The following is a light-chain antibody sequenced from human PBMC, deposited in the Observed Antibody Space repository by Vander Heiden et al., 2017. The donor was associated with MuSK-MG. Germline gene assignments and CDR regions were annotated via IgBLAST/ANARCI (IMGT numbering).Light chain of an antibody. CDR3: MQDLQPWT. V-gene: IGKV2-28*01. CDR2: LGS. Sequence: DIVMTQSPLSLHVTHGDPPSIACRSSHSLLLRNGYNNLDWYLQKPGQSPQLLIYLGSNRAYGVPDRCSGSGSGTDFTLKISRVEAEDVGVYYCMQDLQPWTFGQGTKVEIK. CDR1: HSLLLRNGYNN. J-gene: IGKJ1*01.